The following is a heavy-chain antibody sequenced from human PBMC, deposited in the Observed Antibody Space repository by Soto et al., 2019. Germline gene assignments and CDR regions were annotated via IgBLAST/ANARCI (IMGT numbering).Heavy chain of an antibody. D-gene: IGHD6-6*01. Sequence: SETLSLTCAVYGGSFSGFYWSWIRQPPGKGLEWIGEINHSGSTNYNPSLKSRVTISADKSISTAYLQWSSLKASDTAMYYCTARHGMDVWGQGTTVTVSS. CDR2: INHSGST. V-gene: IGHV4-34*03. CDR3: TARHGMDV. CDR1: GGSFSGFY. J-gene: IGHJ6*02.